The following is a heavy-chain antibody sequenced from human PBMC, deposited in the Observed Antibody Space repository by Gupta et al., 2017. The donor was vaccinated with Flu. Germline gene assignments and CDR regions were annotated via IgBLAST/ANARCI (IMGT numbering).Heavy chain of an antibody. D-gene: IGHD1-1*01. V-gene: IGHV3-30*18. CDR3: AKDWRWNNNIYGMNV. CDR2: NSHDGSQN. J-gene: IGHJ6*02. Sequence: QERVVASGGGVVNAGRALRLSCAPSGFSFIPSGMHWYSQAPGKGLEWLPGNSHDGSQNYHTDSVKGRFIISRDNSKNTLYLQMSGLRTEDTAVYYCAKDWRWNNNIYGMNVWGQGTTVTVSS. CDR1: GFSFIPSG.